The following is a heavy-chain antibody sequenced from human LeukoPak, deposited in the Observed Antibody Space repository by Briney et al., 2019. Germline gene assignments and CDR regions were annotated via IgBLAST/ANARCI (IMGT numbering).Heavy chain of an antibody. Sequence: PSETLSLTCTVSGGVISTYYWSWIRQPPGKGLEWIGYIYYSGSTNYNPSLKSRVTISLDTSKNQFSLKLNSVTAADTAMYYCARSFSPNYYDLLDYWGQGTLVTVSS. CDR3: ARSFSPNYYDLLDY. J-gene: IGHJ4*02. D-gene: IGHD3-22*01. CDR1: GGVISTYY. V-gene: IGHV4-59*01. CDR2: IYYSGST.